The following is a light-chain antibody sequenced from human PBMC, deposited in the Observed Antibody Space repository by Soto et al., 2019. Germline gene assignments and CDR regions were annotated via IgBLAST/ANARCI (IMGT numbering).Light chain of an antibody. J-gene: IGKJ1*01. CDR1: QSVSSD. CDR3: QQYNTWHPKMA. Sequence: VVTQSPATLSVFPGETATLACRASQSVSSDLAWYQQRPGQAPRLLIYGASTRATGIPARFRGSGSGTEFRLTISSLRSEDFATYYCQQYNTWHPKMAFGRGTKVDIK. CDR2: GAS. V-gene: IGKV3-15*01.